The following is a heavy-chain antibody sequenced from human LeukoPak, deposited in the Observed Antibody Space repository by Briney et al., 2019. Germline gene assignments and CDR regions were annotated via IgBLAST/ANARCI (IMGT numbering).Heavy chain of an antibody. J-gene: IGHJ4*02. CDR3: AKRIRDGYNTPIDY. CDR2: ISGSDGET. Sequence: GGSLRLSCAASGFSVSSIYMSWVRQAPGKGLEWVSGISGSDGETHYADSVKGRFTISRDNSKNTLYLQMNSLSAEDTALYYCAKRIRDGYNTPIDYWGQGTLVTVSS. CDR1: GFSVSSIY. V-gene: IGHV3-23*01. D-gene: IGHD5-24*01.